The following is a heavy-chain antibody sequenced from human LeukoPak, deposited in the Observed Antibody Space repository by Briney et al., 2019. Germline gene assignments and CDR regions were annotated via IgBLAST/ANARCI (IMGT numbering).Heavy chain of an antibody. Sequence: GASVKVPCKASGYTFTGYYLHWVRQAPGQGLEWMGWISPNNGGTMYAQKFQGRLTMTLDTSISTLYMELSSLTSDDTAVYYCARDDRATHDYWGQGTLVTVSS. V-gene: IGHV1-2*02. CDR3: ARDDRATHDY. CDR1: GYTFTGYY. CDR2: ISPNNGGT. J-gene: IGHJ4*02.